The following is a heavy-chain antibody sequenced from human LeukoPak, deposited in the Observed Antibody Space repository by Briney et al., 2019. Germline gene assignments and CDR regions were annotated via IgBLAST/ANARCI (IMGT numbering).Heavy chain of an antibody. Sequence: SGTLSLTCAVSGGSISSSNWWSWVRQPPGKGLEWIGEIYHSGSTIYNPSLKRRVTISVDKSKNQFSLKLSSVTAADTAVYYCARGLVYASGYYYGMDVWGQGTTVTVSS. J-gene: IGHJ6*02. V-gene: IGHV4-4*02. CDR2: IYHSGST. CDR1: GGSISSSNW. CDR3: ARGLVYASGYYYGMDV. D-gene: IGHD2-8*01.